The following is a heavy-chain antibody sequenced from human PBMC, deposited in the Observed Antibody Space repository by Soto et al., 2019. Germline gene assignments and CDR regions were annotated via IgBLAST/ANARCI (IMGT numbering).Heavy chain of an antibody. V-gene: IGHV5-51*01. Sequence: GESLKISCKGSGYSFTNYWIGWVRQMPGKGLEWMGIIYPGDSDTRYSPSFQGQVTISADKSISTAYLQWSSLKASDTAMYYCARRYSSVWYTFDYWGQGTLVTVSS. CDR3: ARRYSSVWYTFDY. J-gene: IGHJ4*02. CDR1: GYSFTNYW. CDR2: IYPGDSDT. D-gene: IGHD6-19*01.